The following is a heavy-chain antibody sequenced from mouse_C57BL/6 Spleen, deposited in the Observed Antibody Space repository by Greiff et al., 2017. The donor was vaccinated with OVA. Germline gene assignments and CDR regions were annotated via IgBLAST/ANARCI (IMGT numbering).Heavy chain of an antibody. D-gene: IGHD2-5*01. CDR3: AREGSPYYSNYRFAY. CDR2: INPNNGGT. J-gene: IGHJ3*01. Sequence: VQLQQSGPELVKPGASVKISCKASGYTFTDYYMNWVKQSHGKSLEWIGDINPNNGGTSYNQKFKGKATLTVDKSSSTAYMELRSLTSEDSAVYDCAREGSPYYSNYRFAYWGQGTLGTVSA. V-gene: IGHV1-26*01. CDR1: GYTFTDYY.